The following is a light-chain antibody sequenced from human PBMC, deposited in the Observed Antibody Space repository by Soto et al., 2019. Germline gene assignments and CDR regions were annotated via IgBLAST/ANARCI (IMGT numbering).Light chain of an antibody. CDR1: QFINTY. Sequence: EIVLTQSPGTLSLSPGEGGTLSCRASQFINTYVAWYQHRPGQGPRLLIYEASKRATGIPARFSGSGSGTDFTLTISSLEPEDFGIYYCQQRHTWPTTFGGGAKVEI. CDR3: QQRHTWPTT. V-gene: IGKV3-11*01. J-gene: IGKJ4*01. CDR2: EAS.